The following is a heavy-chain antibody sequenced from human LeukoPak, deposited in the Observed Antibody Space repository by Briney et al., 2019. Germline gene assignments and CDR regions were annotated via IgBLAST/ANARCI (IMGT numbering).Heavy chain of an antibody. CDR2: INPNSGGT. CDR1: GYTFTGYY. Sequence: ASVKVSCKASGYTFTGYYLHWVRQAPGQGLEWMGWINPNSGGTNFAQKFQGRVTMARDTSITTAYMGLRRLRSDDTAAYYCARDSSGYDFWGQGTLVTVSS. J-gene: IGHJ4*02. V-gene: IGHV1-2*02. CDR3: ARDSSGYDF. D-gene: IGHD3-22*01.